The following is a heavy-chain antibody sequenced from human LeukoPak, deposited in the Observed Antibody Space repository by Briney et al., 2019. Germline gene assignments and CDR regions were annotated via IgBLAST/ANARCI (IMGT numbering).Heavy chain of an antibody. D-gene: IGHD3-10*01. V-gene: IGHV1-18*01. J-gene: IGHJ4*02. CDR3: GRSFGNYYGSGTPPLYFDY. CDR2: ISAYNGNI. CDR1: GYTFTNYG. Sequence: ASVKVSCKASGYTFTNYGISWLRQAPGQGLEWMGWISAYNGNIRYAQNLQGRVTMTTDTSTSTAYMELRSLRSDDTAVYYCGRSFGNYYGSGTPPLYFDYWGQGTLVTVSS.